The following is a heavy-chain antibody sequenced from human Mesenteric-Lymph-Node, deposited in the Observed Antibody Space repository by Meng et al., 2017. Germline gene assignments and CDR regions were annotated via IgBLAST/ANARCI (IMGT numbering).Heavy chain of an antibody. J-gene: IGHJ4*02. CDR1: GGSISSSSYY. CDR3: AGSGYDPGY. V-gene: IGHV4-39*07. D-gene: IGHD5-12*01. Sequence: QLQRQESGTGLVNPSDTLALTCTGAGGSISSSSYYWGWIRQPPGKGLEWIGTFYYSGSTNYNPSLKSRVTISVDTSKNQFSLKLSPVTAADTAVYYCAGSGYDPGYWGQGTLVTVSS. CDR2: FYYSGST.